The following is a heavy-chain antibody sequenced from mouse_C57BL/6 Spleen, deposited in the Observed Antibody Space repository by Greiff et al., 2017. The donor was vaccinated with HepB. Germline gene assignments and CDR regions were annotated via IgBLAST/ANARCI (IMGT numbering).Heavy chain of an antibody. CDR1: GYTFTDYY. CDR3: ARAPRYGSTSPFAY. Sequence: VQRVESGAELVKPGASVKISCKASGYTFTDYYINWVKQRPGQGLEWIGKIGPGSGSTYYNAKFKGKATRTADKASSTAYLQLSSLTSEDSAVDFCARAPRYGSTSPFAYWGQGTLVTVAA. CDR2: IGPGSGST. V-gene: IGHV1-77*01. D-gene: IGHD1-1*01. J-gene: IGHJ3*01.